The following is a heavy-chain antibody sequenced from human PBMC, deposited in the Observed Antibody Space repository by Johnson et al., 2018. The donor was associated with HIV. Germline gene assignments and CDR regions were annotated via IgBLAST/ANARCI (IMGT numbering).Heavy chain of an antibody. CDR1: GFTFSDYY. D-gene: IGHD3-10*01. V-gene: IGHV3-11*04. CDR2: ITSTGATV. Sequence: QVQLVESGGGLVNPGGSLRLSCAASGFTFSDYYMSWIRQAPGKGLEWVSYITSTGATVHYADSVKGRFTISRDNAKNSLYLQMNILPAEDTAVYYCARAPEVRGIDAFDIWGQGTMVTVS. CDR3: ARAPEVRGIDAFDI. J-gene: IGHJ3*02.